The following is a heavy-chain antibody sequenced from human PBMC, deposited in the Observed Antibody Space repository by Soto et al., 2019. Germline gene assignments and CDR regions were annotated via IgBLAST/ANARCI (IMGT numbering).Heavy chain of an antibody. J-gene: IGHJ5*02. Sequence: SVKVSCKASGGTFSSYAISWVRQAPGQGLEWMGGIIPIFGTANYAQKFQGRVTITADESTSTAYMELSSLRSEDTAVYYCARDPTNYDYVWGAPRWFDPWGQGTLVTVSS. CDR3: ARDPTNYDYVWGAPRWFDP. V-gene: IGHV1-69*13. CDR1: GGTFSSYA. D-gene: IGHD3-16*01. CDR2: IIPIFGTA.